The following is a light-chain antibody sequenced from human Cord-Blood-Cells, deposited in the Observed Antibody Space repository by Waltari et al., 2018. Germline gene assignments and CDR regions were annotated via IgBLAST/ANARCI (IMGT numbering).Light chain of an antibody. V-gene: IGKV1-39*01. CDR3: QQSYSTPPEFT. J-gene: IGKJ3*01. CDR1: QSISSY. CDR2: AAS. Sequence: DIQLIQSPSSLSASVGARVTITCRASQSISSYLNWYQQKPGKAPKLLIYAASSLQSGVPSRFSGSGSGTDFTLTISSLQPEDFATYYCQQSYSTPPEFTFGPGTKVDIK.